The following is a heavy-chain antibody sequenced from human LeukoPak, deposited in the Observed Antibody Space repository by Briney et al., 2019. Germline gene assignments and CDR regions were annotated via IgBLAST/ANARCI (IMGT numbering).Heavy chain of an antibody. CDR1: GGTFSSYA. CDR3: ARDQVAYEPLLTTVGFDY. CDR2: IIPIFGTA. D-gene: IGHD4-23*01. Sequence: SVKVSCKASGGTFSSYAISWVRQAPGQGLEWMGGIIPIFGTANYAQKSQGRVTITADESTSTAYMELSSLRSEDTAVYYCARDQVAYEPLLTTVGFDYWGQGTLVTVSS. V-gene: IGHV1-69*13. J-gene: IGHJ4*02.